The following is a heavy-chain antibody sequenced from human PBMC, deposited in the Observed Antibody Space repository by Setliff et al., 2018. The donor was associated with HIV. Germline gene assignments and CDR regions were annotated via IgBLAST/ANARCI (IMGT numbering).Heavy chain of an antibody. CDR3: ARDYLYYNMYNGSPVYGMDV. J-gene: IGHJ6*02. D-gene: IGHD3-10*01. V-gene: IGHV3-48*04. Sequence: GGSLRLSCAASGFTFSSYAMSWVRQAPGKGLEWVSYITGSSDTIYYADSAKGRFTISRDNAKNSLYLQMNTLRAEDTAVYYCARDYLYYNMYNGSPVYGMDVWGQGTTVTVSS. CDR1: GFTFSSYA. CDR2: ITGSSDTI.